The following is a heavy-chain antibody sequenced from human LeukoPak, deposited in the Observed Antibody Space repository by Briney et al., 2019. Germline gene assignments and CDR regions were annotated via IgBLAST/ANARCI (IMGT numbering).Heavy chain of an antibody. CDR1: GFTFSNAW. CDR2: IKSKTDGGTT. CDR3: ARTGGIAVDY. Sequence: GGSLRLSCAASGFTFSNAWMSRVRQAPGKGLEWVGRIKSKTDGGTTDYAAPVKGRFTISRDDSKNTLYLQMNSLRAEDTAVYYCARTGGIAVDYWGQGTLVTVSS. D-gene: IGHD6-19*01. V-gene: IGHV3-15*01. J-gene: IGHJ4*02.